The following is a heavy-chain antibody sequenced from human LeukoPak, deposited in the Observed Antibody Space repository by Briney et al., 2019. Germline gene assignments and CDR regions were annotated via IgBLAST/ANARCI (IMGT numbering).Heavy chain of an antibody. D-gene: IGHD3-16*02. CDR1: GGSISSYY. J-gene: IGHJ6*03. V-gene: IGHV4-59*01. CDR2: IYYSGST. Sequence: KPSETLSLTCTVSGGSISSYYCSWIRQPPGKGLEWIGYIYYSGSTNYNPSLKSRVTISVDTSKNQFSLKLSSVTAADTAVYYCARGFIGYMDVWGKGTTVTVSS. CDR3: ARGFIGYMDV.